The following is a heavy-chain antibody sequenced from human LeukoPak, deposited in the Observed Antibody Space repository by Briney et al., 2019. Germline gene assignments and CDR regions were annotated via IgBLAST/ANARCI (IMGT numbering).Heavy chain of an antibody. CDR3: AKDGSYSIAAEGWFDP. CDR1: GFTFSSYA. J-gene: IGHJ5*02. D-gene: IGHD6-13*01. V-gene: IGHV3-30-3*01. CDR2: ISYDGSNK. Sequence: GGSLRLSCAASGFTFSSYAMHWVRQAPGKGLEWVAVISYDGSNKYYADSVKGRFTISRDNSKNTLYLQMNSLRAEDTAVYYCAKDGSYSIAAEGWFDPWGQGTLVTVSS.